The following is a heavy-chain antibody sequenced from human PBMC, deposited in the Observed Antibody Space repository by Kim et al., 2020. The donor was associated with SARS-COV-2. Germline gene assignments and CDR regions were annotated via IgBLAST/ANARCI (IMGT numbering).Heavy chain of an antibody. Sequence: SGRYYVDFVKGQFSISRDNSKISLYLQMNSLRAEDTAVYYCARDGSAYDYWGQGTLVTVSS. J-gene: IGHJ4*02. CDR2: SGR. CDR3: ARDGSAYDY. D-gene: IGHD3-22*01. V-gene: IGHV3-7*01.